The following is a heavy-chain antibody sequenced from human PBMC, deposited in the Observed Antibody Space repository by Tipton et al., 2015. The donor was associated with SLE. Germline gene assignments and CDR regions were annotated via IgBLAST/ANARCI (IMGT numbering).Heavy chain of an antibody. D-gene: IGHD4-11*01. CDR2: IYYSGST. CDR3: ARQSKGYSSY. J-gene: IGHJ4*02. Sequence: TLSLTCTVSGGSISSSSYYWGWIRQPPGKGLEWIGSIYYSGSTYYNPSLKSRVTISVDTSKNQFSLKLSSVTAADTAVYYCARQSKGYSSYWGQGTLVTVSS. V-gene: IGHV4-39*01. CDR1: GGSISSSSYY.